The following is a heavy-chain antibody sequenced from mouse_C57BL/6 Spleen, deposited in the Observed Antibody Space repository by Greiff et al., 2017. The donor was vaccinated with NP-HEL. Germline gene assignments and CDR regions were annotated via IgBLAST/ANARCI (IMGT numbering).Heavy chain of an antibody. J-gene: IGHJ1*03. Sequence: EVQLQQSGPELVKPGASVKIPCKASGYTFNDYNMDWVKQSHGKSLEWIGDINPNNGGTIYNQKFKGKATLTVDKSSSTAYMELRSLTSEDTAVYYCARDGSSYWYFDVWGTGTTVTVSS. CDR2: INPNNGGT. D-gene: IGHD1-1*01. CDR1: GYTFNDYN. CDR3: ARDGSSYWYFDV. V-gene: IGHV1-18*01.